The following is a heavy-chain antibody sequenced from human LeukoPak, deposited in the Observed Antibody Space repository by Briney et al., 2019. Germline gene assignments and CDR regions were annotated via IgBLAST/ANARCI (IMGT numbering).Heavy chain of an antibody. CDR1: GFTFDDYA. CDR3: AKDKGNAAGAGSGWYYFDY. J-gene: IGHJ4*02. Sequence: GGSLRLSCAASGFTFDDYAMHWVRQAPGKGLEWVSGISWNSGSIGYADSVKGRFTISRDNAKNSLYLQMNSLRAEDVALYYCAKDKGNAAGAGSGWYYFDYWGQGTLVTVSS. D-gene: IGHD6-19*01. CDR2: ISWNSGSI. V-gene: IGHV3-9*03.